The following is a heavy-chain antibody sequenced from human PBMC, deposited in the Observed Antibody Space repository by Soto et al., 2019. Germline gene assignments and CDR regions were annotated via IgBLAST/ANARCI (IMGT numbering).Heavy chain of an antibody. CDR2: ISSSSSYI. D-gene: IGHD5-12*01. CDR1: GFTFSSYS. Sequence: GGSLGLSCAAYGFTFSSYSMNWVRQAPGKGLEWVSSISSSSSYIYYADSVKGRFTISRDNAMNSLYLQMNSLRAEDTAVYYCARTITYSSPFDYWGQGTLVTVSS. CDR3: ARTITYSSPFDY. V-gene: IGHV3-21*01. J-gene: IGHJ4*02.